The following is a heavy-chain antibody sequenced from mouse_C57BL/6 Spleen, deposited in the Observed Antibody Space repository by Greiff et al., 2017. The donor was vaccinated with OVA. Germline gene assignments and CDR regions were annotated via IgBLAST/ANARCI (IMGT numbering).Heavy chain of an antibody. Sequence: VQLQESGPELVKPGASVKISCKASGYAFSSSWMNWVKQRPGKGLEWIGRIYPGDGDTNYNGKFKGKATLTADKSSSTAYMQLSSLTSEDSAVYFCGVDYDGAMDYWGQGTSVTVSS. V-gene: IGHV1-82*01. D-gene: IGHD2-4*01. CDR3: GVDYDGAMDY. CDR2: IYPGDGDT. CDR1: GYAFSSSW. J-gene: IGHJ4*01.